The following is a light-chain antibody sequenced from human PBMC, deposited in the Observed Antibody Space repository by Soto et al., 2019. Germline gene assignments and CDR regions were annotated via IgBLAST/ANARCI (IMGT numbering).Light chain of an antibody. J-gene: IGLJ1*01. CDR3: AAWDDSVSGSWV. CDR2: RNN. V-gene: IGLV1-47*01. Sequence: QSVLTQPPSASGTPGQRVTISCSGSSANIGSNYVYWYQQLPGTAPKLLIYRNNQRRSGVPDRFSGSKSGTSASMAISGLRSDDEADYYCAAWDDSVSGSWVFGTGTKVTVL. CDR1: SANIGSNY.